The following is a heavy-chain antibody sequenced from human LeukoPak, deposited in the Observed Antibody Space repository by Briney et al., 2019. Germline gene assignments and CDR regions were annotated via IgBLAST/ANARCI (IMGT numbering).Heavy chain of an antibody. CDR3: ARLERWLQYRAFDI. CDR1: GGSFSGYY. D-gene: IGHD5-24*01. CDR2: IIHSGST. Sequence: SETLSLTCAVYGGSFSGYYWGWIRQPPGKGLEWIGEIIHSGSTNYNPSLKSRVTISVDTSKNQFSLKLSSVTAADTAVYYCARLERWLQYRAFDIWGQGTMVTVSS. J-gene: IGHJ3*02. V-gene: IGHV4-34*12.